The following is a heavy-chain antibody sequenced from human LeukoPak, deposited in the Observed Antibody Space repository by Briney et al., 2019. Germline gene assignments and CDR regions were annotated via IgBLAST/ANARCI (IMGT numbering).Heavy chain of an antibody. V-gene: IGHV4-59*01. Sequence: SETLSLTCTVSGGSITSYYWSWIRQPPGKGLEWIGYIYYSGSTNYNPSLKSRVTTSVDTSKNQFSLKLSSVTAADTAVYYCARGSSGYGDYEVFDYWGQGTLVTVSS. J-gene: IGHJ4*02. CDR2: IYYSGST. CDR1: GGSITSYY. CDR3: ARGSSGYGDYEVFDY. D-gene: IGHD4-17*01.